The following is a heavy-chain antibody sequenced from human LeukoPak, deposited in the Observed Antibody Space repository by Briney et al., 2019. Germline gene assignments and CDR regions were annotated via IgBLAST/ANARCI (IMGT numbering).Heavy chain of an antibody. CDR3: TRGGRGYTFDY. D-gene: IGHD2-2*02. J-gene: IGHJ4*02. V-gene: IGHV3-74*01. Sequence: GGSLRLPCAASGFTFSSYWMLWVRQAPGEGLEWVSRTNSDGRDTTYADSVKGRFTISRDNAKNTLYLQMNSLRAEDTAVYYCTRGGRGYTFDYWGQGTLVTVSS. CDR1: GFTFSSYW. CDR2: TNSDGRDT.